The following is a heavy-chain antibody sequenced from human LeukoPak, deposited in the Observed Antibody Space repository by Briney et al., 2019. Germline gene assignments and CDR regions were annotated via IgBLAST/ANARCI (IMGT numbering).Heavy chain of an antibody. CDR1: GGSFRSGSYY. J-gene: IGHJ6*03. V-gene: IGHV4-61*02. CDR3: ARETLEELLMDV. D-gene: IGHD3-16*01. CDR2: IYTSGST. Sequence: SQTLSLTCTVSGGSFRSGSYYWSWIRQPAGKGLEWIGRIYTSGSTNYNPSLKRRVTISVDTSKNQFSLKLSSVTAADTAVYYCARETLEELLMDVWGKGTTVTISS.